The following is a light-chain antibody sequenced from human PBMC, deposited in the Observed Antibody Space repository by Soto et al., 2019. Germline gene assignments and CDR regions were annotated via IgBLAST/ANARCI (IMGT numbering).Light chain of an antibody. CDR1: QGIRSY. V-gene: IGKV1-9*01. CDR2: GAS. Sequence: DIQLTQSPSFLSASVGDRVTITCRASQGIRSYLAWYQQRPGNAPELLIYGASTLRPGGASRFSGSGSGTEFTLTISSLQPEDFATYFCQQLNTFPPFFTFGPGTKVDIK. J-gene: IGKJ3*01. CDR3: QQLNTFPPFFT.